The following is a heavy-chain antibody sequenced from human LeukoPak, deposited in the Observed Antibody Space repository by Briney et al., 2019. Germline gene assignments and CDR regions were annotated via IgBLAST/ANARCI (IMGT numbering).Heavy chain of an antibody. CDR3: AGRSSGRYYFDY. CDR1: GFTFSSYS. V-gene: IGHV3-21*01. Sequence: GGSLRLSCAASGFTFSSYSMNWVRQAPGKGLEWVSSISSSSSYIYYADSVKGRFTISRDNAKNSLYLQMNSLRAEDTAVYYCAGRSSGRYYFDYWGQGTLVTVSS. J-gene: IGHJ4*02. D-gene: IGHD3-22*01. CDR2: ISSSSSYI.